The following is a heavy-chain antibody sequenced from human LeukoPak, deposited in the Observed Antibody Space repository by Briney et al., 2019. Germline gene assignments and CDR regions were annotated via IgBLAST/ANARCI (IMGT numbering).Heavy chain of an antibody. J-gene: IGHJ4*02. Sequence: GGSLRLSCAASGFAFSSYAMSWVRQAPGKGLEWVSDISGSGGSTHYANSVKGRFTISRDNSKNTLSLQMNSLRAEDTAVYYCAKESDISGWYGVDYWGQGTLVTVSS. V-gene: IGHV3-23*01. CDR3: AKESDISGWYGVDY. CDR2: ISGSGGST. D-gene: IGHD6-19*01. CDR1: GFAFSSYA.